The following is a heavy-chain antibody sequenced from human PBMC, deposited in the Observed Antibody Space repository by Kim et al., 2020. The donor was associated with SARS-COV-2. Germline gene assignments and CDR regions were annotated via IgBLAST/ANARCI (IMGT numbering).Heavy chain of an antibody. D-gene: IGHD6-13*01. J-gene: IGHJ4*02. V-gene: IGHV4-39*01. CDR2: IYYSGST. CDR1: GGSISSSSYY. CDR3: ARHLIGSYSSSWYSLPREGYFDY. Sequence: SETLSLTCTVSGGSISSSSYYWGWIRQPPGKGLEWIGSIYYSGSTYYNPSLKSRVTISVDTSKNQFSLKLSSVTAADTAVNYCARHLIGSYSSSWYSLPREGYFDYWGQGTLVTVSS.